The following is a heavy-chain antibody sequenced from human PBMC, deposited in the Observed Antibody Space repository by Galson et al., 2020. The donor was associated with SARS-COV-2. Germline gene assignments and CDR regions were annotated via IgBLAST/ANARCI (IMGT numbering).Heavy chain of an antibody. V-gene: IGHV4-59*01. J-gene: IGHJ4*02. CDR1: GGSISSYY. CDR3: ARGFDY. Sequence: SETLSLTCTVSGGSISSYYWSWIRKPPAPGLEWIGYIYYSGSTNYNHSLKSRVTISVDTSKNQCPLKLSSVTAAATAVDYLARGFDYWGQGTLVTVSS. CDR2: IYYSGST.